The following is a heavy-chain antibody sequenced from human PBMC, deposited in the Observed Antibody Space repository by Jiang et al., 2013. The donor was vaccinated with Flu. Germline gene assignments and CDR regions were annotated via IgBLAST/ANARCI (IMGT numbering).Heavy chain of an antibody. J-gene: IGHJ3*02. CDR3: ARVYSSGWYYDAFDI. CDR2: IYTSGST. D-gene: IGHD6-19*01. CDR1: GGSISSGSYY. V-gene: IGHV4-61*02. Sequence: TLSLTCTVSGGSISSGSYYWSWIRQPAGKGLEWIGRIYTSGSTNYSPSLKSRVTISVDTSKNQFSLKLSSVTAADTAVYYCARVYSSGWYYDAFDIWGQGTMVTVSS.